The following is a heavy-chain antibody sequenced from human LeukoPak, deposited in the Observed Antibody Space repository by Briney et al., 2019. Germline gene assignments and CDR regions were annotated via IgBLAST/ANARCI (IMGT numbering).Heavy chain of an antibody. J-gene: IGHJ4*02. CDR2: IYTSGST. V-gene: IGHV4-61*02. CDR3: ARGVLFAPYGSYYFDY. D-gene: IGHD3-10*01. Sequence: SETLSLTCTVSGGSISSGSYYWSWIRQPAGKGLEWIGRIYTSGSTNYNPSLKSRVTISVDTSKNQFSLKLSSVTAADTAVYYCARGVLFAPYGSYYFDYWGQGTLVTVSS. CDR1: GGSISSGSYY.